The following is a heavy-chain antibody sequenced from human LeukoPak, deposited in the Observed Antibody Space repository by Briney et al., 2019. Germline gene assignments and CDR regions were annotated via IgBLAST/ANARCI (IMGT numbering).Heavy chain of an antibody. CDR1: GGSISSYY. CDR3: ARVALPGVYYFDY. J-gene: IGHJ4*02. V-gene: IGHV4-59*12. Sequence: PSETLSLTCTVSGGSISSYYWSWIRQPPGKGLEWIGYIYYSGSTNYNPSLKSRVTISIDTSKNQFSLKLSSLTAADTAVYYCARVALPGVYYFDYWGQGTLVTASS. CDR2: IYYSGST. D-gene: IGHD3-3*01.